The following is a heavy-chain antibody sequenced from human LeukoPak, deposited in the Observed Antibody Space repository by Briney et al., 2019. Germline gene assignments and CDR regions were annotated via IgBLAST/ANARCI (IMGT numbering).Heavy chain of an antibody. CDR3: ARGRQDVTMIVVVMTAVSYYLDV. V-gene: IGHV4-59*12. J-gene: IGHJ6*03. Sequence: SETLSHTCSVSGGSISSDYWSWIRQPPEKGLEWIGYILYSGSTNYNPSLKSRVTISVDTSKNQFSLKLSSVTAADTAVYYCARGRQDVTMIVVVMTAVSYYLDVWGKGTTVTVSS. CDR1: GGSISSDY. CDR2: ILYSGST. D-gene: IGHD3-22*01.